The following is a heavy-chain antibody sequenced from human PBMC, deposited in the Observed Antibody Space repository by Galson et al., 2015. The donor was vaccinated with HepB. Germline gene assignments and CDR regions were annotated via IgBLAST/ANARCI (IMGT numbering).Heavy chain of an antibody. V-gene: IGHV1-18*01. D-gene: IGHD1-14*01. CDR3: ARARTMDV. CDR1: GYTFTDYG. J-gene: IGHJ6*04. CDR2: VSTFSGNT. Sequence: SVKVSCKASGYTFTDYGISWVRQAPGQGLEWMGRVSTFSGNTNYAQRLQGRVTMTTDTSSRTAYMELRSLRADATAVYYCARARTMDVWGKGTTVTVSS.